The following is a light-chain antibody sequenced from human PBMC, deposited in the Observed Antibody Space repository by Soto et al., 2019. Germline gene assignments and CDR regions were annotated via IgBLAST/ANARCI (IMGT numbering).Light chain of an antibody. J-gene: IGKJ4*01. Sequence: EIVVTQSPATLAVSPGERATLPCRASQSVSSNLAWYQQKPGQAPRLLIYGASTRATGTPARFSGSGSGTEFTLTISSLQSEDFAVYYCQQYNNWPLTFGGGTKV. CDR1: QSVSSN. CDR3: QQYNNWPLT. CDR2: GAS. V-gene: IGKV3-15*01.